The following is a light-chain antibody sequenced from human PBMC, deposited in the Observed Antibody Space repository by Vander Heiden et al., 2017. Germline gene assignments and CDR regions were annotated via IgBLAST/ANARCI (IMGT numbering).Light chain of an antibody. J-gene: IGKJ4*01. Sequence: DIVMPQYPLSLPVTPGEPASISCRSSQSLLHSNGYNYWDWYLQKPGHSPQLLIYLGSNRASGVPDMFSDSGSGTDFTLKISRVEAEDVGVYYCMQALQTPLTFGGGTKVEIK. CDR2: LGS. CDR3: MQALQTPLT. CDR1: QSLLHSNGYNY. V-gene: IGKV2-28*01.